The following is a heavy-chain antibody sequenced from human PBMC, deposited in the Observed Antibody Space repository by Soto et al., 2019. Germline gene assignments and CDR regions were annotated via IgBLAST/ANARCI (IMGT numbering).Heavy chain of an antibody. J-gene: IGHJ5*02. D-gene: IGHD2-21*01. CDR1: GDTFSKYA. CDR2: IIPIFGAP. CDR3: AGSPVWSYALNEAVISTFGFS. V-gene: IGHV1-69*01. Sequence: QVRLVQSGTEVKKPGSSVKVSCQASGDTFSKYAISWVRQAPGQGLEWMGGIIPIFGAPNHAQKLQGRVTITADESTTTVYVELTRLTSEDTAVYYCAGSPVWSYALNEAVISTFGFSWGQGTLVTVSS.